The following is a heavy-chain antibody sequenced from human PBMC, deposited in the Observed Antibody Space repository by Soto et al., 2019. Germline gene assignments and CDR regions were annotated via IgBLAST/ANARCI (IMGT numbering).Heavy chain of an antibody. CDR1: GFTFSSYG. Sequence: PGGSLRLSCAASGFTFSSYGMHWVRQAPGKGLEWVAVISYDGSNKYYADSVKGRFTISRDNSKNTLYLQMNSLRAEDTAVYYCAIDFLRGYWRQGTLVTVSP. D-gene: IGHD3-3*01. CDR2: ISYDGSNK. CDR3: AIDFLRGY. V-gene: IGHV3-30*03. J-gene: IGHJ4*02.